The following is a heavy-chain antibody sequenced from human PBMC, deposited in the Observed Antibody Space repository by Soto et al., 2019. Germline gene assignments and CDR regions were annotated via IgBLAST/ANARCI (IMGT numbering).Heavy chain of an antibody. V-gene: IGHV1-46*01. CDR2: INPSGGST. D-gene: IGHD3-22*01. CDR3: ARARGYRSGYGTVFSFAD. CDR1: GYTFTSYY. J-gene: IGHJ4*01. Sequence: GGTVKVSCKATGYTFTSYYMHWVRQAPGQGLEWMGIINPSGGSTSYAQKLQGRVTMTRXXXXXXGXMXLXXXXAEDTAVYYFARARGYRSGYGTVFSFADWG.